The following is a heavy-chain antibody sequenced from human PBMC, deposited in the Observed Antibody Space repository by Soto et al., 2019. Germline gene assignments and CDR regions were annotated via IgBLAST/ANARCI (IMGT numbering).Heavy chain of an antibody. CDR2: IYYRGST. V-gene: IGHV4-30-4*02. Sequence: PSETLSLTCTVSGDSISSGDYYWSWFRQPPGKGLEWIGYIYYRGSTYYNPSLKSRVTISVDTSKTQFSLNLSSVTTADTAVYYCARGRVASTADFDYWGQGALVTVSS. CDR3: ARGRVASTADFDY. CDR1: GDSISSGDYY. J-gene: IGHJ4*02. D-gene: IGHD2-2*01.